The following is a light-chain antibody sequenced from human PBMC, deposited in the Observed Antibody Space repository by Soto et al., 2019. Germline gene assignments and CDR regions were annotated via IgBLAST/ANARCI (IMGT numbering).Light chain of an antibody. V-gene: IGKV3-20*01. J-gene: IGKJ2*01. CDR2: GAS. CDR1: QSVSSSY. Sequence: EMVLTQSPGTLSLSPGERATLSCRASQSVSSSYLAWYQQKPGQAPRLLIYGASSRATGIPDRFSGSGSGTDFTLTISRLEPEDFAVYYCQQYGSSPYTFGQGPKLEIK. CDR3: QQYGSSPYT.